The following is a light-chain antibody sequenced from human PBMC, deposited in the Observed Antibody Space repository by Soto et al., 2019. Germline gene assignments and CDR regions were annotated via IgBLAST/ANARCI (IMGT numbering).Light chain of an antibody. J-gene: IGLJ2*01. CDR2: VGTGGIVG. CDR1: SGYSNYK. Sequence: QSVLTQPPSASASLGASVTLTCTLSSGYSNYKVDWYQQRPGQGPRFVMLVGTGGIVGSKGDGIPDRFSVLGSGLNRYLTIKNIQEEDESDYHCGADHGSGSNFVVVFGGGTKLTVL. CDR3: GADHGSGSNFVVV. V-gene: IGLV9-49*01.